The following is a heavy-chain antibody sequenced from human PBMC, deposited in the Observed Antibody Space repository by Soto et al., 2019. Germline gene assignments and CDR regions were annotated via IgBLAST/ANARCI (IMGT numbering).Heavy chain of an antibody. J-gene: IGHJ4*02. Sequence: EVQLLESGGGLVQPGGSLRLSCAASGFTFSSYAMSWVRQAPGKGLEWVSAISGSGGSTYYADSVKGRFTISRDNSKNTLYLHMNSLRAEDTAVYYCAKVLKGYDILTGHYYYFDYWGQGTLVTVSS. CDR3: AKVLKGYDILTGHYYYFDY. D-gene: IGHD3-9*01. CDR2: ISGSGGST. CDR1: GFTFSSYA. V-gene: IGHV3-23*01.